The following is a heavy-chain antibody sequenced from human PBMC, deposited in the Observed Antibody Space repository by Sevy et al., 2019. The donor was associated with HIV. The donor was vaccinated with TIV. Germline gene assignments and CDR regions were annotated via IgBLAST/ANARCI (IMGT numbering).Heavy chain of an antibody. V-gene: IGHV1-2*02. J-gene: IGHJ4*02. CDR2: INPNSGDT. Sequence: ASVKVSCKASGYTFTGQYMHWVRQAPGQGLEWMGWINPNSGDTKYEQEFQGRVTMTRDTSISTAYMELSGLKSDDTAIYYCARDLRLRAYSYGSFDYWGQGTLVTVSS. D-gene: IGHD5-18*01. CDR3: ARDLRLRAYSYGSFDY. CDR1: GYTFTGQY.